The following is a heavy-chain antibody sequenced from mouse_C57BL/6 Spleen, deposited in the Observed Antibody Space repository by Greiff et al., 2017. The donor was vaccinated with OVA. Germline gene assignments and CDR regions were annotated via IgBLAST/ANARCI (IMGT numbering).Heavy chain of an antibody. CDR2: IYPGNGGT. V-gene: IGHV1-55*01. CDR3: ARALYYGSSYDN. Sequence: VQLQQSGAELVKPGASVKMSFKASGYTFTHSRINLVKQRPGQGLEWIGYIYPGNGGTSYNHKFQGKATLTVDTSSSTAYMQLSSLTSEDSAVYYCARALYYGSSYDNWGKGTTLTVSS. D-gene: IGHD1-1*01. J-gene: IGHJ2*01. CDR1: GYTFTHSR.